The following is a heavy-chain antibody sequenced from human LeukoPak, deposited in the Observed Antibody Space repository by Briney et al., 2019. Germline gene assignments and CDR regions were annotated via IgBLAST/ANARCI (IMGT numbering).Heavy chain of an antibody. CDR2: INHSGST. CDR3: ARLIVVVVAATHWFDP. D-gene: IGHD2-15*01. J-gene: IGHJ5*02. V-gene: IGHV4-34*01. Sequence: SETLSLTCAVYGGSFSGYYWSWIRQPPGKGLEWIGEINHSGSTNYNPSLKSRVTISVDTSKNQFSLKLSSVTAADTAVYYCARLIVVVVAATHWFDPWGQGTLVTVSS. CDR1: GGSFSGYY.